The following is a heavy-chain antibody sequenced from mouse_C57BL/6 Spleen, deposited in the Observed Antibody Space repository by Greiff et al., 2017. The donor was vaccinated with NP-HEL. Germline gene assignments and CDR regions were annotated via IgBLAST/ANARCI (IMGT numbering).Heavy chain of an antibody. CDR2: IYPGDGDT. Sequence: VQLQQSGPELVKPGASVKISCKASGYAFSSSWMNWVKQRPGKGLEWIGRIYPGDGDTNYNGKFKGKATLTADKSSSTAYMQLRSLTSEDSAVYFCVVDYAMDYLGQGTSVPVSS. V-gene: IGHV1-82*01. CDR3: VVDYAMDY. CDR1: GYAFSSSW. D-gene: IGHD1-1*01. J-gene: IGHJ4*01.